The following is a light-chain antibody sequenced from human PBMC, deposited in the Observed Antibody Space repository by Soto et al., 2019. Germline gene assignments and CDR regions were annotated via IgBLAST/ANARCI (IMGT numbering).Light chain of an antibody. CDR2: DVS. Sequence: QSALTQPASVSGSPGQPITISCTGTSSDVGGYNYVSWYQQHPGKAPKVMIYDVSNRPSGVSNRISGSKSGNTASLTISGLQAEDEADYYCNSYTTSSTYVFGTWTKLTVL. V-gene: IGLV2-14*01. J-gene: IGLJ1*01. CDR3: NSYTTSSTYV. CDR1: SSDVGGYNY.